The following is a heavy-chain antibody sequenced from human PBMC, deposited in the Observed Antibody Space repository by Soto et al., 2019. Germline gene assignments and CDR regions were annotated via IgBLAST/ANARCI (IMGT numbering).Heavy chain of an antibody. J-gene: IGHJ4*02. CDR2: IYYRGST. V-gene: IGHV4-30-4*01. CDR3: AGHYESSGYISY. Sequence: QVQLQESGPGLVKPSQTLSLTCTVSGGSISSSDYYWSWLRQSPGRGLEWIGYIYYRGSTYYNPSLRSRVAISVDTSKSQFSLKLSSVTAAETAVYFCAGHYESSGYISYWGQGTLVTVSS. CDR1: GGSISSSDYY. D-gene: IGHD3-22*01.